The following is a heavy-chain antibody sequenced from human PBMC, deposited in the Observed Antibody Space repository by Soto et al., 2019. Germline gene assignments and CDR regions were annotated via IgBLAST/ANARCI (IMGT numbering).Heavy chain of an antibody. V-gene: IGHV4-34*01. Sequence: SETLSLTCAVYGGSFSGYYWSWIRQPPGKGLEWIGEINHSGSTNYNPSLKSRVTISVDTSKNQFSLKLSSVTAADTAVYYCARGRRDYVWGSYRAYFDYWGQGTLVTVSS. J-gene: IGHJ4*02. D-gene: IGHD3-16*02. CDR1: GGSFSGYY. CDR3: ARGRRDYVWGSYRAYFDY. CDR2: INHSGST.